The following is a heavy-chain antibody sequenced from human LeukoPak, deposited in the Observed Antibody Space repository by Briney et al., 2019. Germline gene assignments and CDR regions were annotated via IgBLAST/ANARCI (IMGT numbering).Heavy chain of an antibody. J-gene: IGHJ4*02. CDR2: IIPILGIA. V-gene: IGHV1-69*04. D-gene: IGHD1-26*01. Sequence: ASVKVSCKASGGTFSSYAISWVRQAPGQGLEWMGRIIPILGIANYAQKFQGRVTITADKSTSTAYMELSSLRSEDTAVYYCARDGSGGWELPYFDYWGQGTLVTVSS. CDR1: GGTFSSYA. CDR3: ARDGSGGWELPYFDY.